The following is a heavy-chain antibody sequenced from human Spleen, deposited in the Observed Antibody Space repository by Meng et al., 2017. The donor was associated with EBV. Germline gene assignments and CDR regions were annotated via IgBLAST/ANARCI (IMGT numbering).Heavy chain of an antibody. Sequence: QVQVQQGGAGLLKPSETLSLTCGIHGGSFSGYYWSWLRQPPGKGLEWIGEIHYGGSTKYNPSLESRATISGDTSKNQFSLILTSVTAADTAVYYCARDTEAPGTWFDYWGQGALVTVSS. V-gene: IGHV4-34*01. CDR1: GGSFSGYY. D-gene: IGHD6-13*01. CDR2: IHYGGST. J-gene: IGHJ4*02. CDR3: ARDTEAPGTWFDY.